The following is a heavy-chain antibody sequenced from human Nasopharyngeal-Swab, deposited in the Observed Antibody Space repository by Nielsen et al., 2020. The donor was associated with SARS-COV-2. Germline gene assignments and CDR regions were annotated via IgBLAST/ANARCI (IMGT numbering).Heavy chain of an antibody. D-gene: IGHD2-21*01. Sequence: SVKVSCKASGGTFSSYAISWVRQAPGQGLEWMGGIIIIFGTENYAQKFQGRVTITADDSTSTAYMELSSLRSEDTAVYYCARPAIAEPYYYFYGMDVWGQGTTVTVS. CDR3: ARPAIAEPYYYFYGMDV. CDR1: GGTFSSYA. V-gene: IGHV1-69*13. CDR2: IIIIFGTE. J-gene: IGHJ6*02.